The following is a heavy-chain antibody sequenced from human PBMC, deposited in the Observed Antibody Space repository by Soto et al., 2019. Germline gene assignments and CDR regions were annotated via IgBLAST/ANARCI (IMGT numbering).Heavy chain of an antibody. CDR1: GYTFTSYG. J-gene: IGHJ6*03. Sequence: ASVKVSCKASGYTFTSYGISWVRQAPGQGLEWMGWISAYNGNTNYAQKLQGRVTMTTDTSTSTAYMELRSLRSDDTAVYYCARAEYSSSSPYYYYYYMDVWGKGTTVTVSS. D-gene: IGHD6-6*01. V-gene: IGHV1-18*01. CDR3: ARAEYSSSSPYYYYYYMDV. CDR2: ISAYNGNT.